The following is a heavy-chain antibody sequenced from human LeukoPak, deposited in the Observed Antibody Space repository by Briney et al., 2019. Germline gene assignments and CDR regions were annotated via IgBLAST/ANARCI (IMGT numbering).Heavy chain of an antibody. CDR2: VQHIGGET. J-gene: IGHJ4*02. CDR1: GFTFSNSW. V-gene: IGHV3-7*01. CDR3: ARVGSSTSCYGY. D-gene: IGHD2-2*01. Sequence: GGSLRLSCAGSGFTFSNSWMGWVRQAPGKGLEWVANVQHIGGETYYVDSVKGRFTISRGNAKNSLYLQMNSLRAEDTAVYYCARVGSSTSCYGYWGQGTLVTVSS.